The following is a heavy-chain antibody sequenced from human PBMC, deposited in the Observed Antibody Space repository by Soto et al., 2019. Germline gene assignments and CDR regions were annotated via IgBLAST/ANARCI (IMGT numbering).Heavy chain of an antibody. Sequence: SETLSLTCAVYGGSFSGYYWSWIRQPPGKGLEWIGDIDHRGSTNYNPSLKSRVTISVDTSKNQFSLNLNSVTAADTAVYYCARNFDSWGQGTLVTVSS. CDR2: IDHRGST. V-gene: IGHV4-34*01. J-gene: IGHJ5*01. CDR1: GGSFSGYY. CDR3: ARNFDS.